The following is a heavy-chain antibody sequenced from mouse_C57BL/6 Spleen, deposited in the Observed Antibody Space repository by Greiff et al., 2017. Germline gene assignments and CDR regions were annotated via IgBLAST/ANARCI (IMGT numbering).Heavy chain of an antibody. CDR2: IDPSDSYT. Sequence: QVQLQQPGAELVMPGASVKLSCKASGYTFTSYWMHWVKQRPGQGLEWIGEIDPSDSYTNYNQKFKGKSTLTVDKSSSTAYMQLSSLTSEDSAVYYCARIAYYGNSYFDYWGQGTTLTVSS. V-gene: IGHV1-69*01. CDR3: ARIAYYGNSYFDY. J-gene: IGHJ2*01. CDR1: GYTFTSYW. D-gene: IGHD2-1*01.